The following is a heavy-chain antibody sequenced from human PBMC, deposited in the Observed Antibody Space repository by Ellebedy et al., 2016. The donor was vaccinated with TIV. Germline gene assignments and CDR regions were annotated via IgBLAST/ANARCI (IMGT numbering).Heavy chain of an antibody. Sequence: AASVKVSCKASGYTFTGYYMHWVRQAPGQGLEWMGWINPNSGGTNYAQKFQGWVTMTRDTSISTAYMELSRLRSDDTAVYYCARDNRRIHRYYGMDVWGQGTTVTVSS. CDR1: GYTFTGYY. CDR3: ARDNRRIHRYYGMDV. CDR2: INPNSGGT. V-gene: IGHV1-2*04. D-gene: IGHD1-14*01. J-gene: IGHJ6*02.